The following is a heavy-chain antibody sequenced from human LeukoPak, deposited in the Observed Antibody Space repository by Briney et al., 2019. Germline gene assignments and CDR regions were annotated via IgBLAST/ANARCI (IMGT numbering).Heavy chain of an antibody. V-gene: IGHV2-5*01. CDR1: GFSLSTTGVG. J-gene: IGHJ3*01. CDR3: AQYPNYGGDHDAFDV. Sequence: SGPSLVKPTQTLTLTCTFSGFSLSTTGVGVGWIRQPPGKALEWLALIYWNDDKRYSPSLKSRLTVIKDTSKNHVVLIMTNMDPVDTATYYCAQYPNYGGDHDAFDVWGQGTMVTVSS. D-gene: IGHD4-23*01. CDR2: IYWNDDK.